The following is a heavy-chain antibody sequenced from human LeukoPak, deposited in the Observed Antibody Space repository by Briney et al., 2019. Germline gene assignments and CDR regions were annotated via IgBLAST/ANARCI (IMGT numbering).Heavy chain of an antibody. CDR3: ARGPSGIAAAGTWDY. J-gene: IGHJ4*02. CDR1: GGTFSSYA. CDR2: IIPIFGIA. V-gene: IGHV1-69*04. Sequence: SVKVSCKASGGTFSSYAISWVRQAPGQGLEWMGRIIPIFGIANYAQKFQGRVTITADKYTSTAYMELSSLRSEDTAVYYCARGPSGIAAAGTWDYWGQGTLVSVSS. D-gene: IGHD6-13*01.